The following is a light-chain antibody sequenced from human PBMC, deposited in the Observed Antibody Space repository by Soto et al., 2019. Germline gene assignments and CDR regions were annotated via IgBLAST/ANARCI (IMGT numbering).Light chain of an antibody. J-gene: IGKJ3*01. V-gene: IGKV1-5*03. CDR1: QSISSW. CDR3: QQYNSYSPI. Sequence: DIQMTQSPSTLSASVGDRVSITCRASQSISSWLAWYQQKPGKAPKLLIYKASTLESGVPSRFSGSGSGTEFTLTISSLQPDDFATYYCQQYNSYSPIFGPGTKVDI. CDR2: KAS.